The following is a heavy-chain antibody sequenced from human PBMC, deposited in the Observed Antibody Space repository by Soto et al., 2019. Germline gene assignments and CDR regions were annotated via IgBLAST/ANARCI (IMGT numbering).Heavy chain of an antibody. CDR2: INHSGLT. CDR3: ARQGFGQLHGLVDV. V-gene: IGHV4-59*08. D-gene: IGHD3-10*01. Sequence: QVQLQESGPGLVKPSETLSLTCSVSGGSITSHYCSWFRQPPGKGLEWIGYINHSGLTSYNPSLKSRVNMSVDTSKNQFSLKVNSVTAADTALYYCARQGFGQLHGLVDVWGPGTTVTVSS. CDR1: GGSITSHY. J-gene: IGHJ6*02.